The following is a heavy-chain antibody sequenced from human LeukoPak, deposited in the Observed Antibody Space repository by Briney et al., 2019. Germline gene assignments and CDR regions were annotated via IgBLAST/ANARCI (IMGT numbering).Heavy chain of an antibody. CDR2: IYYSGST. Sequence: SETLSLTCTVSGGSISSSSYYWGWIRQPPGKGLEWIGSIYYSGSTYYNPSLKSRVTISVDTSKNQFSLKLSSVTAADTAVYYCARIGYCSSTSCTGVDYWGQGTLVTVSS. CDR1: GGSISSSSYY. J-gene: IGHJ4*02. V-gene: IGHV4-39*07. CDR3: ARIGYCSSTSCTGVDY. D-gene: IGHD2-2*01.